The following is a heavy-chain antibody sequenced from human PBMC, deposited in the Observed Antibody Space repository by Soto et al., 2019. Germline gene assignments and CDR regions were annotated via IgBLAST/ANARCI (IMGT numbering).Heavy chain of an antibody. Sequence: QVQLQASGPGLVKPSETLSLTCTVSGGSISSYYWSWIRQPPGKGLEWIGYIYYSGSTNYNPSLKSRVTISVDTSKNQYSLTLSSVTAADTAVYYGARGSLEYSYGQDYWGQGTLVTVSS. D-gene: IGHD5-18*01. J-gene: IGHJ4*02. CDR1: GGSISSYY. CDR2: IYYSGST. CDR3: ARGSLEYSYGQDY. V-gene: IGHV4-59*01.